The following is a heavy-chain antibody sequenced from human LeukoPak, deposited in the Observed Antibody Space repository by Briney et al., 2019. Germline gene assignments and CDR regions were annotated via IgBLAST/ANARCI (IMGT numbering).Heavy chain of an antibody. J-gene: IGHJ4*02. V-gene: IGHV4-39*01. CDR3: ARVLEIVVVAATDVQGWDFDY. D-gene: IGHD2-15*01. CDR2: IYYSGST. Sequence: SETLSLTCTVSGGSISSSSYYWGWIRQPPGKGLEWIGSIYYSGSTYYNPSLKSRVTISVDTSKNQFSLKLSSVTAADAAVYYCARVLEIVVVAATDVQGWDFDYWGQGTLVTVSS. CDR1: GGSISSSSYY.